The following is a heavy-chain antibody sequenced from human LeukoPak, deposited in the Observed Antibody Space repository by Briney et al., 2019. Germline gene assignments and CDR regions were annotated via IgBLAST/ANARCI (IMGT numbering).Heavy chain of an antibody. D-gene: IGHD3-22*01. Sequence: SVKVSCKASGGTFSSYAISWVRQAPGQGLEWMGGIIHIFGTANYAQKFQGRVTITADESTSTAYMELSSLRSEDTAVYYCARSSRYYDSSGLQAYYFNYWGQGTLVAVSS. CDR1: GGTFSSYA. CDR2: IIHIFGTA. J-gene: IGHJ4*02. V-gene: IGHV1-69*01. CDR3: ARSSRYYDSSGLQAYYFNY.